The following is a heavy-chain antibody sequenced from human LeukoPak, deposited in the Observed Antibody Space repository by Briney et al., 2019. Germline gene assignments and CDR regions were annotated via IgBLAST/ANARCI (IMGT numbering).Heavy chain of an antibody. V-gene: IGHV3-74*03. CDR1: GFTFSGKW. J-gene: IGHJ5*02. D-gene: IGHD6-19*01. Sequence: GGSLRLSCAASGFTFSGKWMHWVRQAPGKGLVWVSRIKGDGSSTTYADSVKGRFTISRDNAKNTLHLQMDSLRAEDTAVYYCAGSSGSNWFDPWGQGTLVTVSS. CDR2: IKGDGSST. CDR3: AGSSGSNWFDP.